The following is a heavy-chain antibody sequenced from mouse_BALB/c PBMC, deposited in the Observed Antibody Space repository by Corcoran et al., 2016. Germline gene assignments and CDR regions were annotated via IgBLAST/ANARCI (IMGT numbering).Heavy chain of an antibody. CDR1: GYSFTGYY. CDR3: ARGGTTATAWFAY. Sequence: EVQLQQSGPELVKPGASVKISCKASGYSFTGYYMHWVKQSHVKSLEWIGRINPYNGATSYNQNFKDKASLTVDKSSSTVYMELHSLTSEDSAVYYCARGGTTATAWFAYWGQGTLVTVSA. CDR2: INPYNGAT. D-gene: IGHD1-2*01. J-gene: IGHJ3*01. V-gene: IGHV1-26*01.